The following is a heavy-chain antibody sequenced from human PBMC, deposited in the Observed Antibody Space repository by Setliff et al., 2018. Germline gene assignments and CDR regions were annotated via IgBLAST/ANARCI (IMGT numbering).Heavy chain of an antibody. CDR2: IYPIGST. V-gene: IGHV4-61*02. J-gene: IGHJ6*02. CDR1: GGSISSGSYY. CDR3: AREAYSNSPYHYYGMDV. D-gene: IGHD4-4*01. Sequence: LSLTCAVSGGSISSGSYYWSWIRQPAGKGLQWVGRIYPIGSTNYNPSLKSRVTISLDTSKNQFSLKVNSVTAADTAVYYCAREAYSNSPYHYYGMDVWGQGTTVTV.